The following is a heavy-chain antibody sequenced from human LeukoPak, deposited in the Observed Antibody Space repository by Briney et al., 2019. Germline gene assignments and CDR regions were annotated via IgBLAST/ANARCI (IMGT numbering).Heavy chain of an antibody. J-gene: IGHJ4*02. CDR3: ARGYCSGGTCRYVTKYFDY. CDR1: GYNFTTYW. V-gene: IGHV5-51*01. Sequence: GESLKISCKGSGYNFTTYWIAWVRQMPGKGLKWMGIINPGDSDFRYSPSFQGQVTISADKSITTAYLQWSSLKASDTAMYYCARGYCSGGTCRYVTKYFDYWGQGTLVTVSS. CDR2: INPGDSDF. D-gene: IGHD2-15*01.